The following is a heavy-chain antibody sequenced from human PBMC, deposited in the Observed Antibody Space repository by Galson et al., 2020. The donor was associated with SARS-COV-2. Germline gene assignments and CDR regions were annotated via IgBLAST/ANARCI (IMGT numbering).Heavy chain of an antibody. CDR1: GGAISSSYY. Sequence: SETLSLTCTVYGGAISSSYYWGWIRQPPGAGLERMGIISYSGSSYYNPSLKSRATMSVDTSLNQFSLKLTSVTAADTAVYYCARRGGSGYGSGWFEPWGQGTLVTVSS. CDR3: ARRGGSGYGSGWFEP. CDR2: ISYSGSS. D-gene: IGHD5-12*01. V-gene: IGHV4-39*01. J-gene: IGHJ5*02.